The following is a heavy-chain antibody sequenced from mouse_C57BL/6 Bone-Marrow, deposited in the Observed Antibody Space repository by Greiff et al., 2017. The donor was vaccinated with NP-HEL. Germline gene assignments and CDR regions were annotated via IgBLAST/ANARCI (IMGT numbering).Heavy chain of an antibody. CDR1: GYTFTSYW. D-gene: IGHD2-5*01. CDR3: ARKDYYSNYEDY. Sequence: VQLQQPGAELVKPGASVKMSCKASGYTFTSYWITWVKQRPGQGLEWIGDIYPGSGSTNYNEKFKSKATLTVDTSSSTAYMQLSSLTSEDSAVYYCARKDYYSNYEDYWGQGTTLTVSS. J-gene: IGHJ2*01. V-gene: IGHV1-55*01. CDR2: IYPGSGST.